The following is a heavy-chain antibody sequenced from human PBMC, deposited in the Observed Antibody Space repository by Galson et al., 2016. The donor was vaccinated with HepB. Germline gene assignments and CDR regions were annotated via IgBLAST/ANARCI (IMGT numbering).Heavy chain of an antibody. V-gene: IGHV3-48*02. D-gene: IGHD4-23*01. CDR2: ISGSASAI. CDR1: GFTFNSYN. Sequence: SLRLSCAASGFTFNSYNLNWVRQAPGKGLEWVSYISGSASAIYHADSVKGRFPVSRDNAKNSPYLQMNSLRDEDTAVYYCARGYGGNSLDFWGQGTLVTVSS. CDR3: ARGYGGNSLDF. J-gene: IGHJ4*02.